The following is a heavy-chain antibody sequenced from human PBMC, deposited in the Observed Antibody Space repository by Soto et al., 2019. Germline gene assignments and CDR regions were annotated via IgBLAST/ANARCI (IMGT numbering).Heavy chain of an antibody. CDR3: ARQGVVPTIWDFDY. V-gene: IGHV4-59*08. CDR1: GGSIGSYH. CDR2: IYNSGST. Sequence: PSETLSLTCSVSGGSIGSYHWSWIRQPPGKGLEWIGHIYNSGSTNYNPSLKSRVTISVDTSKNQFSLKLSSVTAADTAVYYCARQGVVPTIWDFDYWGQGTLVTVSS. D-gene: IGHD5-12*01. J-gene: IGHJ4*02.